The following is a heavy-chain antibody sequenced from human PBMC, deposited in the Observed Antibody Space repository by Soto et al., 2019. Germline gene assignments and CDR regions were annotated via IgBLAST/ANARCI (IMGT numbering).Heavy chain of an antibody. D-gene: IGHD3-3*01. CDR2: MSPNTGST. CDR1: GYTFTSYD. CDR3: ATTIFGVATYYFDY. V-gene: IGHV1-8*01. J-gene: IGHJ4*02. Sequence: QVQLVQSGAEVKKPGASVKVSCKASGYTFTSYDISCVRQATGQGLEWMGWMSPNTGSTNYAQKFQGRVTMTRNTSISTAYMELSSLRSEDTAMYYCATTIFGVATYYFDYWGQGTLVTVSS.